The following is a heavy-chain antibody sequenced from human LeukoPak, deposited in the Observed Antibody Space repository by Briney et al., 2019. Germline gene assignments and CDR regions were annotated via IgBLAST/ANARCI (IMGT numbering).Heavy chain of an antibody. CDR1: GFTFGSYW. J-gene: IGHJ6*02. CDR2: IKQDGSEK. Sequence: QSGGSLRLSCAASGFTFGSYWVSWVRQAPGKGPEWVANIKQDGSEKYYVDSVKGRFTISRDNADYSLYLQVNSLRAEDTAVYYCARDSAPRGYSYGYMDVWGQGNTVTVSS. CDR3: ARDSAPRGYSYGYMDV. D-gene: IGHD5-18*01. V-gene: IGHV3-7*01.